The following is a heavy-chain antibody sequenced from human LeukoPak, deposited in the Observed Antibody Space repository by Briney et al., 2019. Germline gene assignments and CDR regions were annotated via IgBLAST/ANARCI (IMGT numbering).Heavy chain of an antibody. D-gene: IGHD3-22*01. CDR3: ASGKWLFDY. J-gene: IGHJ4*02. V-gene: IGHV3-7*01. Sequence: GSLRLSCAXSGFTFSSYWMSWVRQAPGKGLEWVANIKQDGSEKYYVDSVKGRFTISRDNAKNSLYLQMNSLRAEDTAVYYCASGKWLFDYWGQGTLVTVSS. CDR2: IKQDGSEK. CDR1: GFTFSSYW.